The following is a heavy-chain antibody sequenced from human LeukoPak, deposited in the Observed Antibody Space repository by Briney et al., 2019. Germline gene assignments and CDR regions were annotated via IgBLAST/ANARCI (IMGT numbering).Heavy chain of an antibody. Sequence: ASVKVSCKASGYTFTSYYMHWVRQAPGQGLEWMGVINPSGGSTSYVQKFQGRVTMTRDMSTSTVYMELSSLRSEDTAVYYCARDIGIIGGYYSLGFDYWGQGTLVTVSS. CDR2: INPSGGST. CDR3: ARDIGIIGGYYSLGFDY. J-gene: IGHJ4*02. V-gene: IGHV1-46*01. D-gene: IGHD3-22*01. CDR1: GYTFTSYY.